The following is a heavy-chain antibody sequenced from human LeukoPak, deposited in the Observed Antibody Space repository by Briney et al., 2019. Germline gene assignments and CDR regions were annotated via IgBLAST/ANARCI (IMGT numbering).Heavy chain of an antibody. CDR2: ISYDGSNK. J-gene: IGHJ4*02. CDR1: GFTFSSYA. Sequence: GRSLRLSCAASGFTFSSYAMHWVRQAPGEGLEWVAVISYDGSNKYYADSVKGRFTISRDNSKNTLYLQMNSLRAEDTAVYYCAGSGWYGRDYFDYWGQGTLVTVSS. D-gene: IGHD6-19*01. CDR3: AGSGWYGRDYFDY. V-gene: IGHV3-30-3*01.